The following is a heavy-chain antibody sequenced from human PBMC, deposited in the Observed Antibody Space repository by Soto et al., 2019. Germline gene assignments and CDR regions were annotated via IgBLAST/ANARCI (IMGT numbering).Heavy chain of an antibody. Sequence: QVQLVESGGGVVQPGRSLRLSCAASGFTFSSYAMHWVRQAPGKGLEWVAAISYDGSNKYYADSVKGRFTISRDNSKNTLYLQMNSLRAEDTAVYYCARADGYKTDDDAFDIWGQGTMVTVSS. CDR3: ARADGYKTDDDAFDI. CDR2: ISYDGSNK. CDR1: GFTFSSYA. D-gene: IGHD5-12*01. J-gene: IGHJ3*02. V-gene: IGHV3-30-3*01.